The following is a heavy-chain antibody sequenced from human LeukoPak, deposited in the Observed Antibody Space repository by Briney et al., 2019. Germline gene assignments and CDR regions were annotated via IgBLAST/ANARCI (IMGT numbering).Heavy chain of an antibody. V-gene: IGHV3-33*01. J-gene: IGHJ2*01. CDR1: GFTFSSYG. CDR2: IWYDGSNK. CDR3: QTRNWGSRYFDL. D-gene: IGHD7-27*01. Sequence: GRSLRLSCAASGFTFSSYGMHWVRQAPGKGLEWVAVIWYDGSNKYYADSVKGRFTISRDNSKNTLYLQMNSLRAEDTAVYYCQTRNWGSRYFDLWGRGTLVTVSS.